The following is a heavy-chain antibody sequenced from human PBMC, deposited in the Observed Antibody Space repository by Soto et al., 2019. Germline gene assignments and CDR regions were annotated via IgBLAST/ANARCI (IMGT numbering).Heavy chain of an antibody. CDR1: GYIFATSR. CDR3: ARPGATAYGMDV. CDR2: IYPADSDT. Sequence: GESLKISCKTSGYIFATSRIGWVRQMPGKGLEWMGIIYPADSDTRYSPSFQGQVTISADKSVNTAYLQWSSLKASDTAMYYCARPGATAYGMDVWGQGTTVTVSS. J-gene: IGHJ6*02. V-gene: IGHV5-51*01.